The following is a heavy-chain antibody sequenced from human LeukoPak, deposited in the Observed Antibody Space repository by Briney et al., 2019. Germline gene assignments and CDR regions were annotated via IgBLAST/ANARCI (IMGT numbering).Heavy chain of an antibody. CDR2: TYYRSKWYY. Sequence: SQTLSLTCAISGDSVSSNTAAWSWIRQSPSRGLEWLGRTYYRSKWYYDYAESVKSRITINPDTSKNQFSLQLSSVIREDTAIYYCARDLNTGHDYWGQGTLVTVSS. J-gene: IGHJ4*02. D-gene: IGHD1-1*01. CDR3: ARDLNTGHDY. V-gene: IGHV6-1*01. CDR1: GDSVSSNTAA.